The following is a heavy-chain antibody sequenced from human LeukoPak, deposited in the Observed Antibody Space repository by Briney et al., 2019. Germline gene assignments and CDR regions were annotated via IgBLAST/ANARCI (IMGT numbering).Heavy chain of an antibody. CDR1: GGSISSYY. J-gene: IGHJ6*02. V-gene: IGHV4-4*07. CDR3: ARGGYSYGYYYYGMDV. Sequence: PSETLSLTCTVSGGSISSYYWSWIRQPAGKGLEWIGRIYTSGSTNYNPSLKSRVTMSVDTSKNQFSLKLSSVTAADTAVYYCARGGYSYGYYYYGMDVWGQGTTVTVPS. D-gene: IGHD5-18*01. CDR2: IYTSGST.